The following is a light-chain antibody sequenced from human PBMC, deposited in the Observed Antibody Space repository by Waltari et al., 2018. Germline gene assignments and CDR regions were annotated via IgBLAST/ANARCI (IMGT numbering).Light chain of an antibody. CDR1: SSDVGNYKR. J-gene: IGLJ2*01. CDR3: SSYAGSSKGV. CDR2: AVS. V-gene: IGLV2-23*02. Sequence: QSALTQPASVSGSPGQSITISCPGTSSDVGNYKRVSWYQQHPGKAPKLMIYAVSKRASGVSGRFSGSKYGDMASLTISGLQPEDEAEYFCSSYAGSSKGVFGGGTKVTVL.